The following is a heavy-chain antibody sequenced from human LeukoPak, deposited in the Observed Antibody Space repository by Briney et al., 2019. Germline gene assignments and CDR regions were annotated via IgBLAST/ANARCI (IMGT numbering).Heavy chain of an antibody. Sequence: GGSLRLSCAASGFTFTSYSMNWVRQAPGKGLEWVSYISSSSSAIYYADSVKGRFTISRDNARSSLYLQMNSLRDEDTAVYYCARSEWLDYWGQGTLVTVSS. CDR3: ARSEWLDY. V-gene: IGHV3-48*02. J-gene: IGHJ4*02. D-gene: IGHD3-3*01. CDR2: ISSSSSAI. CDR1: GFTFTSYS.